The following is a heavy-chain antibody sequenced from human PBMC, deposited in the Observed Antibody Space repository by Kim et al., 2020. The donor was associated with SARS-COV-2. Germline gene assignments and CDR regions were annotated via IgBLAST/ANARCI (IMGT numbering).Heavy chain of an antibody. V-gene: IGHV1-46*01. CDR1: GYTFTSYY. CDR2: INPSGGST. CDR3: ASSVDQDSSSSSNWFDP. J-gene: IGHJ5*02. Sequence: ASVKVSCKASGYTFTSYYMHWVRQAPGQGLEWMGIINPSGGSTSYAQKFQGRVTMTRDTSTSTVYMELSSLRSEDTAVYYCASSVDQDSSSSSNWFDPWGQGTLVTVSS. D-gene: IGHD6-6*01.